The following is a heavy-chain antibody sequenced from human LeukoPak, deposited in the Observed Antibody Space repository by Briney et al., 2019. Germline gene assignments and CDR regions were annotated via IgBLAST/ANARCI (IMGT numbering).Heavy chain of an antibody. CDR2: IIPIFGTA. CDR3: ARDPGYSYGLNWFDP. Sequence: SVRVSCKASGGTFSSYAISWVRQAPGQGLEWMGGIIPIFGTANYAQKFQGRVTITADESTSTAYMELSSLRSEDTAVYYCARDPGYSYGLNWFDPWGQGTLVTVSS. D-gene: IGHD5-18*01. J-gene: IGHJ5*02. CDR1: GGTFSSYA. V-gene: IGHV1-69*01.